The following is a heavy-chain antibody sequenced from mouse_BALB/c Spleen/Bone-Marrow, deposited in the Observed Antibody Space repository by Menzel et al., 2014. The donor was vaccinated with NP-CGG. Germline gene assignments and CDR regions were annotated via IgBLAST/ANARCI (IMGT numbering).Heavy chain of an antibody. CDR3: ARHHRYAYYFDY. V-gene: IGHV1S130*01. J-gene: IGHJ2*01. CDR2: IHPNSGNT. CDR1: GYTFTNSW. Sequence: QVQLQQSGPVLVRPGASVRLSCKASGYTFTNSWIHWAKQRPGQGLEWIGEIHPNSGNTSYNEKFKGKATLTVDTSSSTAYVDLSSLTSEDSSVYYCARHHRYAYYFDYWGQGTTLTVSS. D-gene: IGHD2-14*01.